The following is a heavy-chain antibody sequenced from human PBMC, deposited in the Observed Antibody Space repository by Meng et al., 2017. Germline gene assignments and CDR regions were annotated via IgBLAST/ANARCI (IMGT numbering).Heavy chain of an antibody. J-gene: IGHJ2*01. D-gene: IGHD3-22*01. V-gene: IGHV4-31*01. CDR3: ARVHYYDSSGYNNWYFDL. CDR2: IYYSGST. Sequence: GPLQGSGPVLVKPFTHLSLPCTGSGGSISSGGYYWSWIRQHPGKGLEWIGYIYYSGSTYYNPSLKSLVTISVDTSKNQFSLKLSSVTAADTAVYYCARVHYYDSSGYNNWYFDLWGRGTLVTVSS. CDR1: GGSISSGGYY.